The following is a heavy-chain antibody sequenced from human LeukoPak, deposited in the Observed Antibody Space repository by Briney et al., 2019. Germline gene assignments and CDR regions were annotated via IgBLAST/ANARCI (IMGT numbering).Heavy chain of an antibody. V-gene: IGHV3-23*01. D-gene: IGHD1/OR15-1a*01. Sequence: GGSLRLSCAASGFTFSSYAMSWVRQAPGKGLEWVSAISGSGGSTYYADSVKGRFTISRDNSKNTLYLQMNSLRDEDTAVYYCARGGIRTNYYGMDVWGQGTTVTVSS. CDR1: GFTFSSYA. CDR2: ISGSGGST. J-gene: IGHJ6*02. CDR3: ARGGIRTNYYGMDV.